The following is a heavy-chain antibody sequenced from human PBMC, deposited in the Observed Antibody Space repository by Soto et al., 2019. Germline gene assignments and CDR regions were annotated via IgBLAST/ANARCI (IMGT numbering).Heavy chain of an antibody. CDR2: ISSGSSYI. D-gene: IGHD3-10*01. V-gene: IGHV3-21*01. CDR3: ARDPFGSVRMDV. J-gene: IGHJ6*02. CDR1: GFNFNTYT. Sequence: EVQLVESGGGLVKPGGSLRLSCAASGFNFNTYTMNWVRQAPGKGLEWVSSISSGSSYIYNAASVKGRFTISRDNAQNSLYLQMNSLRAEDTAVYYCARDPFGSVRMDVWGQGTTVTVSS.